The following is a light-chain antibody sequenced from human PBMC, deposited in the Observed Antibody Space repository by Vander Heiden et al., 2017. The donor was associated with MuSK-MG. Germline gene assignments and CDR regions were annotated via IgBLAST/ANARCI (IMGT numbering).Light chain of an antibody. CDR3: QQVSNSPGS. Sequence: EIVLTQSPGTLSLSPGERATLSCRASQTVAGSYIGWYQQKPGQAPRLLIYGASSRATGIPDRFSCSGSGTDFTLTISRLEPEDFAVYYCQQVSNSPGSFGQGTKLQIK. V-gene: IGKV3-20*01. J-gene: IGKJ2*04. CDR2: GAS. CDR1: QTVAGSY.